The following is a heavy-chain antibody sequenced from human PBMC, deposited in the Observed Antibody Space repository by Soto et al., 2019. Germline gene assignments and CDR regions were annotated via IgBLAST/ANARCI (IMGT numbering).Heavy chain of an antibody. CDR2: ISDSGSRK. CDR1: GFTLGGYS. Sequence: EVQLVESGGGLVQPGGSLRLSCVVSGFTLGGYSMNRVRQAPGKGLEWVSYISDSGSRKYYADSVKGRFTISRDSAKNSLYLQMNSLRAEDTAVYYCAPQGVGATGYLYWGQGTLVTVSS. J-gene: IGHJ4*02. V-gene: IGHV3-48*01. D-gene: IGHD1-26*01. CDR3: APQGVGATGYLY.